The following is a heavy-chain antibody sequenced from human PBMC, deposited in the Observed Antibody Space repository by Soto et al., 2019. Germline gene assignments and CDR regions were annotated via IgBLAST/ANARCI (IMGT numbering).Heavy chain of an antibody. D-gene: IGHD3-3*01. V-gene: IGHV1-2*02. Sequence: ASGTVSCKASGYTFTGYYMDWVRQAPGQGLEWMGWINPNSGGANYAQKFQGRVTMTRDTSISTAYMELSRLRSDDTAVYYCARDQGSDFWSGYYLHYYYYGMDVWGQGTTVTVSS. CDR2: INPNSGGA. CDR3: ARDQGSDFWSGYYLHYYYYGMDV. CDR1: GYTFTGYY. J-gene: IGHJ6*02.